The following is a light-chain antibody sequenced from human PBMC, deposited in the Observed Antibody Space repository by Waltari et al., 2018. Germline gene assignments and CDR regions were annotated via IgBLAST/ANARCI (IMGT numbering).Light chain of an antibody. CDR2: AAS. CDR1: QSVSSY. CDR3: QQSYSTLWT. V-gene: IGKV1-39*01. J-gene: IGKJ1*01. Sequence: DIQMTQSPSSLSASVGDRVTITCRASQSVSSYSNWCQQKPGKAPKLLIYAASSLQSGVPSRFSGSGSGTDFTLTISSLQPEDFATYYCQQSYSTLWTFGQGTKVEIK.